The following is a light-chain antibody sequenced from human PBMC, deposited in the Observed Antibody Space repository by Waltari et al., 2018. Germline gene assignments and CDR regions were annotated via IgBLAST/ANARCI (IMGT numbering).Light chain of an antibody. CDR1: QSLLHSDGKTY. Sequence: DIVMTQTPLSLSVPPGQPASISCKSSQSLLHSDGKTYLYWYLQKPGQSPQLLINEVSNRFSGVPDRFSGSGSGTDFTLKISRVEAEDVGVYYCMQSIQLPLTFGGGTKVEIK. CDR2: EVS. CDR3: MQSIQLPLT. V-gene: IGKV2D-29*02. J-gene: IGKJ4*01.